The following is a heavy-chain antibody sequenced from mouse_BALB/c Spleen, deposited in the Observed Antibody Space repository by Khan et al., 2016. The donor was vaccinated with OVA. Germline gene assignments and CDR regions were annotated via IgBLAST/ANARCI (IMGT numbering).Heavy chain of an antibody. CDR3: ARGYEFFPY. CDR2: VNPNNGDT. D-gene: IGHD2-12*01. CDR1: GYSFTLYY. J-gene: IGHJ3*01. V-gene: IGHV1-26*01. Sequence: EVKLEESGPDLVKPGASVKISCKASGYSFTLYYMTWVRQSHGKSPEWIGRVNPNNGDTNYNQNFKGKAILTVDKSSNTAYMELRSLTSEDSAVFYCARGYEFFPYWGQGTLVTVSA.